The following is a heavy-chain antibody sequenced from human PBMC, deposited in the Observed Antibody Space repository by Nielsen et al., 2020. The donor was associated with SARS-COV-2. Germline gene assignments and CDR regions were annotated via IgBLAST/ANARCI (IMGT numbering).Heavy chain of an antibody. CDR2: IYYSGST. Sequence: SETLSLTCTVSGGSISSYYWSWIRQPPGKGLEWIGYIYYSGSTNYNPSLKSRVTISVDTSKNQFSLKLSSVTAADTAVYYCARVKYSSSWRFDYWGQGTLVTVSS. CDR3: ARVKYSSSWRFDY. D-gene: IGHD6-6*01. V-gene: IGHV4-59*01. J-gene: IGHJ4*02. CDR1: GGSISSYY.